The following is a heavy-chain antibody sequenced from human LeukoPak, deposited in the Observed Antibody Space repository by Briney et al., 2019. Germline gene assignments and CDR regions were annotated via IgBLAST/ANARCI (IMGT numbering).Heavy chain of an antibody. D-gene: IGHD5-12*01. CDR3: VKDPFSGYESGTFWFDP. CDR1: GFTFDDYA. V-gene: IGHV3-9*01. Sequence: GGSLRLSCGGFGFTFDDYAMHWVRQVPGKGLEWVAGISWSGGDRRYADSVKGRFTISRDNAKKSLYLEMNDLRLEDTALYFCVKDPFSGYESGTFWFDPWGQGARVIVSS. J-gene: IGHJ5*02. CDR2: ISWSGGDR.